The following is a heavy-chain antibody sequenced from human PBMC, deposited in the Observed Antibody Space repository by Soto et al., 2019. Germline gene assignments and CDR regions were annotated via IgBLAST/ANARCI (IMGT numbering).Heavy chain of an antibody. CDR2: ISRDGNNK. D-gene: IGHD4-4*01. J-gene: IGHJ4*02. V-gene: IGHV3-30*18. CDR1: GFTFRFYD. Sequence: QVQLVESGGGVVQPGRSLRLSCATSGFTFRFYDMHWVRQAPGKGLEWVAIISRDGNNKDYGDSVKGRFTISRDNSKNTLYLQMNSLRGEDTAVDCCAKDAYTPIRTTAHDSGGLDHWGRGTLVTVSS. CDR3: AKDAYTPIRTTAHDSGGLDH.